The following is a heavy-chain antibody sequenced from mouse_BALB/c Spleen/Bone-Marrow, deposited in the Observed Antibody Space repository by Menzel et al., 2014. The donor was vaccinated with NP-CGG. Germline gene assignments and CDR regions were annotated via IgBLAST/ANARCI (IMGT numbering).Heavy chain of an antibody. Sequence: EVKLEESGGGLVKPGGSLKLSCAASGFAFSSYDMSWVRQTPEKRLEWVATISSGGSYTYYPDSVKGRFTISRDNARNTLYLQMSSLRSEGTALYYCARHHGSCYAMYYWGQRTSVTVSS. J-gene: IGHJ4*01. CDR1: GFAFSSYD. D-gene: IGHD1-1*01. V-gene: IGHV5-9*02. CDR2: ISSGGSYT. CDR3: ARHHGSCYAMYY.